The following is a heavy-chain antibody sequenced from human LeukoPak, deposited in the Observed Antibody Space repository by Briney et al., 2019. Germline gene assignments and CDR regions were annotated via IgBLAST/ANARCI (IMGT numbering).Heavy chain of an antibody. D-gene: IGHD3-9*01. CDR3: AKATPTYYDILTGYPPDY. V-gene: IGHV3-23*01. CDR1: GFTFSSYA. Sequence: GGSLRLSCAASGFTFSSYAMSWVRQAPGKGLEWVSAISGSGGSTYYADSVKGRFTISRDNSKNTLYLQMYSLRAEDTAVYYCAKATPTYYDILTGYPPDYWGQGTLVTVSS. J-gene: IGHJ4*02. CDR2: ISGSGGST.